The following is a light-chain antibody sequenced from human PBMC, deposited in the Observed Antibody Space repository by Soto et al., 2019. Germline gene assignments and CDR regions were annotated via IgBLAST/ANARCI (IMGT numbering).Light chain of an antibody. CDR2: AAS. V-gene: IGKV1-8*01. CDR3: QQYYSYPPLT. Sequence: AIRMTQSPSSLSASTGDRVTITCRSSQGISSYLAWYQQKPGKAPKVLIYAASTLQSGVPSRFSSSGSGTDVTPTISSLQSEDFATNYCQQYYSYPPLTFGGGTKVEIK. J-gene: IGKJ4*01. CDR1: QGISSY.